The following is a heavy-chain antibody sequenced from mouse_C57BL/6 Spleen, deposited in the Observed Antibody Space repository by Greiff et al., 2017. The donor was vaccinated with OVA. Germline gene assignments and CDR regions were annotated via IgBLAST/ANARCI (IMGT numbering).Heavy chain of an antibody. D-gene: IGHD2-3*01. Sequence: QVQLQQSGPELVKPGASVKLSCKASGYTFTSYDINWVKPRPGQGLEWIGWIYPRDGSTKYNEKFTGKATLTVDTSSSTAYMELHSLTPEDSAVYFCAREGDYYDGYYDGYFDVWGTGTTVTVSS. CDR1: GYTFTSYD. CDR3: AREGDYYDGYYDGYFDV. CDR2: IYPRDGST. J-gene: IGHJ1*03. V-gene: IGHV1-85*01.